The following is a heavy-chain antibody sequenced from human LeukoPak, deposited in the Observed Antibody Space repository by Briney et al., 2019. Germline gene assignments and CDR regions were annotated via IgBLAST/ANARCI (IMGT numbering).Heavy chain of an antibody. V-gene: IGHV4-59*01. Sequence: SETLSLTCTVSGGSISNYYWSWIRQPPGKGLEWIGYIYSSGSTNYNPSLSSRVTISLDTSKSQASLKLTSMTAADTAVYYCARGGSNWALSWGQGTLVTVSS. J-gene: IGHJ5*02. D-gene: IGHD7-27*01. CDR2: IYSSGST. CDR1: GGSISNYY. CDR3: ARGGSNWALS.